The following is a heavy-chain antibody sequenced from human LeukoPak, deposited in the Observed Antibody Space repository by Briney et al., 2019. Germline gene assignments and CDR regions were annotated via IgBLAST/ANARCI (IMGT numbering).Heavy chain of an antibody. CDR2: IYYSGGT. CDR1: GGSVSSGSYY. V-gene: IGHV4-61*01. J-gene: IGHJ4*02. CDR3: ARLDCSGGSCFRYYFDY. Sequence: SETLSLTCTVSGGSVSSGSYYWSWIRQPPGKGLEWIGYIYYSGGTNYNPSLKSRVTISVDTSKNQFSLKLSSVTAADTAVYYCARLDCSGGSCFRYYFDYWGQGTLVTVSS. D-gene: IGHD2-15*01.